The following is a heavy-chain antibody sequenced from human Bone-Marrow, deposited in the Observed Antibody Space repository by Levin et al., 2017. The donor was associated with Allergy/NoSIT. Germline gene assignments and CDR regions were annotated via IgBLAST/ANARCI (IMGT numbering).Heavy chain of an antibody. CDR1: GFSFRSYG. CDR2: ISYDGSFT. V-gene: IGHV3-30*18. Sequence: GRSLRLSCAASGFSFRSYGMHWVRQAPGKGLEWVGLISYDGSFTFYGDSVKGRFTISRDNSNNTLFLQMDSLRAEDTAIYFCAKSPTLTGYYEWFDPWGQGTLVTVSS. J-gene: IGHJ5*02. D-gene: IGHD3-9*01. CDR3: AKSPTLTGYYEWFDP.